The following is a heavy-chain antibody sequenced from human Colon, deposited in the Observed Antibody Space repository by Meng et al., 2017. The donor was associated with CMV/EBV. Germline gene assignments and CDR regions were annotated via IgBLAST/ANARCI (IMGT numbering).Heavy chain of an antibody. D-gene: IGHD5-24*01. CDR1: GDSISGYF. Sequence: SETLSLTCTVPGDSISGYFWSWIRQPPGKGLEWIGYVYYSGTTNYNPSLKSRLTISLDTSKNQFSLKLNSVTAADTAVYYCARVGGDGHNLRLYYFDYWGQGILVTVSS. CDR2: VYYSGTT. V-gene: IGHV4-59*01. CDR3: ARVGGDGHNLRLYYFDY. J-gene: IGHJ4*02.